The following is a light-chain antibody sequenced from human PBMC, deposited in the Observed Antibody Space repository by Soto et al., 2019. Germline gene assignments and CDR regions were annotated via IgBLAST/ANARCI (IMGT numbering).Light chain of an antibody. J-gene: IGKJ4*01. Sequence: EIVLTQSPGTLSLSPGERATLSCRASQSVSSSYLAWYQQKPGQAPRLLIYDASSRATGIPDRFSGSGSGTDFTLTISRLEPEDFAVYYCQYYGSSPLTFGGGTKVDIK. CDR1: QSVSSSY. CDR2: DAS. CDR3: QYYGSSPLT. V-gene: IGKV3-20*01.